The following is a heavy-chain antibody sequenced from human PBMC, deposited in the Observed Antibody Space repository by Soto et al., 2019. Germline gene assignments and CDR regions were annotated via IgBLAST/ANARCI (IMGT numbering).Heavy chain of an antibody. J-gene: IGHJ5*02. CDR3: GRVMRSLLSITALDT. Sequence: QVQLVQSGAEVKKPGASVKVSCKASGYTFTRDQIHWVRQAPGQGLEWMGMIDPSGGKTNYAQKSQGRVTMTRDTSTSTVYMALSSLRSEDTATYFCGRVMRSLLSITALDTWGQGTLVTVSS. CDR1: GYTFTRDQ. D-gene: IGHD3-10*01. CDR2: IDPSGGKT. V-gene: IGHV1-46*01.